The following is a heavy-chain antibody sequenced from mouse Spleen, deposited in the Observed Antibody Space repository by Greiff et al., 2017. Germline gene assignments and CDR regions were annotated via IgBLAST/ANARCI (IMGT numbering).Heavy chain of an antibody. J-gene: IGHJ4*01. CDR1: GFSLTSYG. Sequence: VQLVESGPGLVQPSQSLSITCPVSGFSLTSYGVHWVRQSPGQGLEWLGVIWSGGSTDSNAAFISRLSISKDNSKSQVFFKMNSLQADDTAIYYCARYDYDEVDYWGQGTSVTVSS. D-gene: IGHD2-4*01. CDR3: ARYDYDEVDY. CDR2: IWSGGST. V-gene: IGHV2-2*01.